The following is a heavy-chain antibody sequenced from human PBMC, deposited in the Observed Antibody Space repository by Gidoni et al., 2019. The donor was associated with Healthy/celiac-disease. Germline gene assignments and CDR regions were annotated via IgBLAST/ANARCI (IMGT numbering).Heavy chain of an antibody. V-gene: IGHV3-30-3*01. J-gene: IGHJ5*02. CDR1: GSTLRSND. CDR3: AGGEATVVSWFDP. CDR2: ISCDGSNE. D-gene: IGHD4-17*01. Sequence: GQRVESGGGAVQPGSSTRLSWAPSGSTLRSNDMHCVRPAQGTGLGWVAVISCDGSNEYYADSVKGRFTIYSDNSKNTLYLQMNSLRAEETAVYYCAGGEATVVSWFDPWGQGTLVTVSS.